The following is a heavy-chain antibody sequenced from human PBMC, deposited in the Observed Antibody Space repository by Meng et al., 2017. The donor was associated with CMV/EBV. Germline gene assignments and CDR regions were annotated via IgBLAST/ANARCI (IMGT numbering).Heavy chain of an antibody. D-gene: IGHD6-13*01. V-gene: IGHV2-5*02. J-gene: IGHJ5*02. Sequence: WNESGPTLVKPTKTLKRTCTFSGVSLSTSGVGVGWIRQPPGKPLEWLALIYWDDDKRYSPSLKSRLTITKDTSKTQVVLTMTNMDPVDTATYYCAHRGRIAAAGTDWFDPWGQGTLVTVSS. CDR2: IYWDDDK. CDR1: GVSLSTSGVG. CDR3: AHRGRIAAAGTDWFDP.